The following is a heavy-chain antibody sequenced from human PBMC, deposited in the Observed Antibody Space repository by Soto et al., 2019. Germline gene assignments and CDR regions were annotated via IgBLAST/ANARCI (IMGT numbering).Heavy chain of an antibody. CDR1: GFRFSHSW. V-gene: IGHV3-7*01. CDR3: ASRAAAADEDQFQH. Sequence: GFLRLCCAGAGFRFSHSWMSLVRQARGKGLEWVAQINPDGGQKYYVDSAKGRFPICRDNAKTSVSLQMTNLRSGDTAGDDRASRAAAADEDQFQH. J-gene: IGHJ1*01. D-gene: IGHD6-25*01. CDR2: INPDGGQK.